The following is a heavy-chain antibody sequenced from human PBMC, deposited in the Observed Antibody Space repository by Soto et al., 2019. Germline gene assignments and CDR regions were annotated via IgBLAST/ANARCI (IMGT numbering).Heavy chain of an antibody. D-gene: IGHD6-13*01. Sequence: QVQLVQSGAEVKKPGASVKVSCKASGYTFTSYAMHWVRQAPGQRLEGMGWINAGDGNTKYSQKFQSRVTITRDTSASTAYMEPSSLRSEDTAVYYCAAAAAGTERGYYYYGMDVWAQGTTVTVSS. V-gene: IGHV1-3*01. CDR2: INAGDGNT. CDR1: GYTFTSYA. J-gene: IGHJ6*02. CDR3: AAAAAGTERGYYYYGMDV.